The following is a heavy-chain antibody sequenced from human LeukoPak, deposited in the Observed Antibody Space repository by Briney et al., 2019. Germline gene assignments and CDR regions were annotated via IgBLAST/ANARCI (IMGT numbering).Heavy chain of an antibody. V-gene: IGHV4-61*03. CDR1: GDSIGSGDYY. D-gene: IGHD1-1*01. Sequence: PSETLSLTCTVSGDSIGSGDYYWTWIRQPPGNGLEWIGYVDHTGSTNFNPSLNGRVSISRDTTKNLFSLRLRSVTAADTAVYFCARGRVSSSTWYSTYYYYFYMDVWGKGTTVTVSS. CDR2: VDHTGST. CDR3: ARGRVSSSTWYSTYYYYFYMDV. J-gene: IGHJ6*03.